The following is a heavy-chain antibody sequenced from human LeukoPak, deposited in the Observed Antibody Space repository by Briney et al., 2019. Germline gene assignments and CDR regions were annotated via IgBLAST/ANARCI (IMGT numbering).Heavy chain of an antibody. J-gene: IGHJ2*01. CDR2: INPNSGGT. CDR3: ARGELTWTYRYFDL. V-gene: IGHV1-2*02. CDR1: GYIFTGYY. Sequence: ASVKVSCKASGYIFTGYYMHWVRQAPGQGLEWMGWINPNSGGTNSAQKFQGRVTMTRDTSISTAYMELSRLRSDDTAVYYCARGELTWTYRYFDLWGRGTLVTVSS. D-gene: IGHD1-26*01.